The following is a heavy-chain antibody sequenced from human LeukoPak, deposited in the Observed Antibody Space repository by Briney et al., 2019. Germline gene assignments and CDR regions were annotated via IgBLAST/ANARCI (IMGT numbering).Heavy chain of an antibody. D-gene: IGHD4-23*01. CDR3: ATSQQDYGGNQALDY. J-gene: IGHJ4*02. CDR2: FDPEDGET. Sequence: GASVKVSCKVSGCTLTELSMHWVRQAPGKGLEWMGGFDPEDGETIYAQKFQGRVTMAEDTSTDTAYMELSRLRSEDTAVYYCATSQQDYGGNQALDYWGQGTLVTVSS. CDR1: GCTLTELS. V-gene: IGHV1-24*01.